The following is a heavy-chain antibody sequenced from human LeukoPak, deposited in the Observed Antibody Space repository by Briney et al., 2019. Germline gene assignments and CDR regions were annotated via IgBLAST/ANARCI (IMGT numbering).Heavy chain of an antibody. V-gene: IGHV3-23*01. CDR1: GFTFRDYG. CDR3: AKVASLCTSTSCVRGGFDY. J-gene: IGHJ4*02. D-gene: IGHD2-2*01. CDR2: ISGSGGDT. Sequence: GGSLRLSCAASGFTFRDYGMNWVRQAPGKGLDWVSTISGSGGDTYYADSVKGRFTISRENSKNTLYLQMNSLRAEDTAKYYCAKVASLCTSTSCVRGGFDYWGQGAMVSVSS.